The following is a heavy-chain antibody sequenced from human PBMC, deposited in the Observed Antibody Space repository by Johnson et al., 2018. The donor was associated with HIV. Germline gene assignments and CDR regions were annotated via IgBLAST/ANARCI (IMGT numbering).Heavy chain of an antibody. V-gene: IGHV3-30*04. CDR2: ISFDGSNE. Sequence: QEQLVESGGGVVQPGRSVRLSCAASGLSFSDYGMHWVRQAPGKGLEWVAVISFDGSNEYYTDSVKGRFTISRDNSKNTLYLQMNSLRAEDTAIYYGVRGRISMTVVDLRGGAFDIWGQGTTVTVSS. CDR1: GLSFSDYG. D-gene: IGHD3-22*01. J-gene: IGHJ3*02. CDR3: VRGRISMTVVDLRGGAFDI.